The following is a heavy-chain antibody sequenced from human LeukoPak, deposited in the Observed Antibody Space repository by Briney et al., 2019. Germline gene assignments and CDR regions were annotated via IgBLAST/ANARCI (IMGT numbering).Heavy chain of an antibody. J-gene: IGHJ3*02. V-gene: IGHV3-30*02. CDR2: VRDDGSDT. D-gene: IGHD6-19*01. CDR1: GFTFNDYA. CDR3: AKSDGHGTGYGFHI. Sequence: GGSLRLSCAASGFTFNDYAMYWVRQSPGRGLEWVALVRDDGSDTYHADSVKGRFTISRDNSKNTVFLRMNSLRGEDSAIYYCAKSDGHGTGYGFHIWGQGTMVTVSS.